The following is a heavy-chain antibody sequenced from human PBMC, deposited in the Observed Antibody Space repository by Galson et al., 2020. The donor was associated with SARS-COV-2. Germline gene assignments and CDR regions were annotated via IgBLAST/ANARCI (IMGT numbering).Heavy chain of an antibody. Sequence: KISCKASGGTFSSYTLSWVRQAPGQGLEWLGRIIPMLNITYYAQHLQGRLTITADESTSTTDMELSSLTSDDTAIYYFARIASKIGSDFWGQGTLVSVSS. CDR3: ARIASKIGSDF. CDR2: IIPMLNIT. D-gene: IGHD3-10*01. CDR1: GGTFSSYT. J-gene: IGHJ4*02. V-gene: IGHV1-69*01.